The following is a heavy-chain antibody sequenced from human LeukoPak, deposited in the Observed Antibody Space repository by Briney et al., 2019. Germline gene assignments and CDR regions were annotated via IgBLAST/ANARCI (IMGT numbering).Heavy chain of an antibody. V-gene: IGHV4-34*01. CDR1: GGSISSYY. Sequence: PSETLSLTCTVSGGSISSYYWSWIRQPPGKGLEWIGEINHSGSTNYNPSLKSRVTISVDTSKNQFSLKLSSVTAADTAVYYCARRSKSPAAINSYYYYMDVWGKGTTVTVSS. J-gene: IGHJ6*03. CDR3: ARRSKSPAAINSYYYYMDV. D-gene: IGHD2-2*01. CDR2: INHSGST.